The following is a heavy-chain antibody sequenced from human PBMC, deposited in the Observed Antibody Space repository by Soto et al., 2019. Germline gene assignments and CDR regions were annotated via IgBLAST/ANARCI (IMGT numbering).Heavy chain of an antibody. Sequence: QVQLVESGGGVVQPGKSLRLSCAASGFTFSRYGMHWVRQAPGKGLEWVAVVWFDGKNKYYSDSVKGRFTISRDNSDHTLYLQMNSLRAEDTALYYCARERGANSGFAGPGDYWGQGIVVIVSS. J-gene: IGHJ4*02. D-gene: IGHD5-12*01. CDR1: GFTFSRYG. V-gene: IGHV3-33*01. CDR3: ARERGANSGFAGPGDY. CDR2: VWFDGKNK.